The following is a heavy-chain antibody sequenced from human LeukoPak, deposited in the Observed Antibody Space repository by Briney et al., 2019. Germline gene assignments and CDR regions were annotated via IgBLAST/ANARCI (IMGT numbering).Heavy chain of an antibody. D-gene: IGHD1-26*01. CDR2: ISSSSSYI. Sequence: PGGSLRLSCAASGFTFSSYGMNWVRQAPGKGLEWVSSISSSSSYIYYADSVKGRFTISRDNAKNSLYLQMNSLRAEDTAVYYCARESQGGSYHFDYWGQGTLVTVSS. J-gene: IGHJ4*02. V-gene: IGHV3-21*01. CDR1: GFTFSSYG. CDR3: ARESQGGSYHFDY.